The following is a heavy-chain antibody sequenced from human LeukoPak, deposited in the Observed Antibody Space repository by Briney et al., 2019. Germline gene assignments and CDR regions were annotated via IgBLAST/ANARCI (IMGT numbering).Heavy chain of an antibody. D-gene: IGHD3-10*01. CDR2: IIPIFGTA. Sequence: ASVKVSCKASGGTFSSYAISWVRHAPGQGLEWMGGIIPIFGTANYAQKFQGRVTITADESTSTAYMELSSLRSEDTAVYYCARALVTMVRGVITFDYWGQGTLVTVSS. J-gene: IGHJ4*02. CDR1: GGTFSSYA. CDR3: ARALVTMVRGVITFDY. V-gene: IGHV1-69*01.